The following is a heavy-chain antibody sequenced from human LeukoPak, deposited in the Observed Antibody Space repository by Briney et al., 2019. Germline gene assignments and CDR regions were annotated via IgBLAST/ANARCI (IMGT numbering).Heavy chain of an antibody. V-gene: IGHV4-30-2*01. CDR3: ARGGAGDWFDP. J-gene: IGHJ5*02. CDR2: IYHSGST. D-gene: IGHD3-16*01. CDR1: GGSISSGGYS. Sequence: SETLSLTCAVSGGSISSGGYSWSWIRQPPGKGLEWIGYIYHSGSTYYNPSLKSRVTISVDRSKNQFSLKLSSVTAADTAVYYCARGGAGDWFDPWGQGTLVTVSS.